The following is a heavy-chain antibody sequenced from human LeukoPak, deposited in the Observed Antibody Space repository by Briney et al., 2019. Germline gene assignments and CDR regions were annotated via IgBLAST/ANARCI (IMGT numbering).Heavy chain of an antibody. J-gene: IGHJ5*02. CDR2: IYYGGSA. Sequence: SDTLSLTCTVSGGSITSSGFYWGWFRQPPGKGLEWIGNIYYGGSAYYNPSLKSRVTISVDTSKNLFSLKLSSVTAADTAVYYCARQPNIVVVDNWFDPWGQGTLVAVSS. D-gene: IGHD2-15*01. V-gene: IGHV4-39*07. CDR1: GGSITSSGFY. CDR3: ARQPNIVVVDNWFDP.